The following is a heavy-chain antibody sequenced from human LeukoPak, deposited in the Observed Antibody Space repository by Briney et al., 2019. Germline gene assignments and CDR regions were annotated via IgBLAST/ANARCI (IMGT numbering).Heavy chain of an antibody. CDR3: ARDRGYYCDSSGRDAFDV. CDR2: IIPIFGTA. J-gene: IGHJ3*01. V-gene: IGHV1-69*05. D-gene: IGHD3-22*01. CDR1: GYTFTSYG. Sequence: ASVKLSCKASGYTFTSYGISWVRQAPGQGLEWMGGIIPIFGTANYAQKFQGRVTITTDESTSTAYMELSSLRSEDTAVYYCARDRGYYCDSSGRDAFDVWGQRTMVTVSS.